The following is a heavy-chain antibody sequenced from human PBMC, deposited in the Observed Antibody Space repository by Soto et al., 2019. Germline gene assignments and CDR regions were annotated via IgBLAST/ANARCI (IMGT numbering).Heavy chain of an antibody. V-gene: IGHV4-34*01. CDR1: GGSFSGYF. Sequence: ETLSLTCAVYGGSFSGYFWNWVRQPPGKGLEWIGEINHSGSTKYNPSLKSRVALSVDTSKNQFSLRVFSVTAADTAVYYCARDLSGYYYGMDVWGQGTTVTVSS. CDR3: ARDLSGYYYGMDV. CDR2: INHSGST. J-gene: IGHJ6*02.